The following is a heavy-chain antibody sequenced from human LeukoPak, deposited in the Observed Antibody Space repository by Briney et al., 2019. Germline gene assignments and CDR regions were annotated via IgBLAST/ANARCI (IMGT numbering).Heavy chain of an antibody. D-gene: IGHD6-6*01. V-gene: IGHV5-51*01. CDR2: IQPGNPDI. CDR1: GYSFTTYW. J-gene: IGHJ4*02. Sequence: GESLKISCQGSGYSFTTYWIGWVRQVPGEGLEWMGIIQPGNPDIRYSPSFQGQVTISADQSITTAYLQWSSLKASDTAIYCARHEARSSWGTFDYWGLGTLVTVSS. CDR3: ARHEARSSWGTFDY.